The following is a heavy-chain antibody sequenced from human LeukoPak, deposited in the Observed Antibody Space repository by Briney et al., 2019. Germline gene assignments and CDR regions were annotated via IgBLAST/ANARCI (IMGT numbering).Heavy chain of an antibody. J-gene: IGHJ4*02. CDR2: IFQSGST. D-gene: IGHD3-3*01. CDR1: GDSITNGGFY. Sequence: SETLSLTCTVSGDSITNGGFYWNWICYHPEKGLEWIGYIFQSGSTYYNPSLKSRASMSMDTSKNQFSLKLNSVTAADTAMYYCQSRFLEWLLDYWGQGTLVTVSS. CDR3: QSRFLEWLLDY. V-gene: IGHV4-31*03.